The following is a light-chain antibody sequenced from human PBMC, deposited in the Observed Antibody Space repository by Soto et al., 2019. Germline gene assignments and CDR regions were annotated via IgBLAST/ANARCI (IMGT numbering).Light chain of an antibody. CDR2: GAS. CDR3: RQYATSPFT. Sequence: EIVLTQSPGTLSLSPGERATLSCRASQSVGSSYLAWYQQKPGQAPRVIIYGASSRAAGIPDRFSGSGSGTDFTLIISRLEPEDYAVYYCRQYATSPFTFGPGTKVDIK. J-gene: IGKJ3*01. V-gene: IGKV3-20*01. CDR1: QSVGSSY.